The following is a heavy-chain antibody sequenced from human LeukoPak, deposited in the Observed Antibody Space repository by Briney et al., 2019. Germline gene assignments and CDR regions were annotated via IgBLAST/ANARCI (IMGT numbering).Heavy chain of an antibody. D-gene: IGHD6-19*01. V-gene: IGHV1-69*04. CDR2: IIPILGIV. Sequence: GSSVKVSCKASGGTFSSYAISWVRQAPGQGLEWMGRIIPILGIVKYAQKFQGRVTITADKSTSTAYMELSSLISEDTAVYYCARGCSSGWALDYWGQGTLVTVSS. J-gene: IGHJ4*02. CDR1: GGTFSSYA. CDR3: ARGCSSGWALDY.